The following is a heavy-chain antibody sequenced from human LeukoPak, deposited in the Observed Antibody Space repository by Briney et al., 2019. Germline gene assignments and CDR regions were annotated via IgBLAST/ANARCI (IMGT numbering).Heavy chain of an antibody. D-gene: IGHD2-8*01. CDR3: ARDLDDARRFDY. CDR1: GFTFSSYS. Sequence: GGSLRLSCAASGFTFSSYSMNWVRLAPGKGLEWVSSISSSSSYIYYADSVKGRFTISRDNAKNSLYLQMNSLRAEDTAVYYCARDLDDARRFDYWGQGTLVTVSS. J-gene: IGHJ4*02. V-gene: IGHV3-21*01. CDR2: ISSSSSYI.